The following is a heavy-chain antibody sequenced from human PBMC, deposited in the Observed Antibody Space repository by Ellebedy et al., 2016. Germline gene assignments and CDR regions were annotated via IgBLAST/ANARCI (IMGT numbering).Heavy chain of an antibody. CDR2: ISNNGGST. D-gene: IGHD5-24*01. V-gene: IGHV3-23*01. CDR1: GFSFSSYG. Sequence: GESLKISXAASGFSFSSYGMSWVRQSPGKGLEWVSAISNNGGSTYYADSVKGRFTISRDTSKNTLHLQMNSLRAEDTAVYYCARWRWLQSEFDHWGQGTLVTVSS. CDR3: ARWRWLQSEFDH. J-gene: IGHJ4*02.